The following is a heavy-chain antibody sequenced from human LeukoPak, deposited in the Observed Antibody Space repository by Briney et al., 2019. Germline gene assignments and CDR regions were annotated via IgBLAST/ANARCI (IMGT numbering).Heavy chain of an antibody. J-gene: IGHJ4*02. D-gene: IGHD7-27*01. CDR1: GFTFSSYA. CDR2: ISGSGDST. Sequence: GGSLRLSCAASGFTFSSYAMSWVRQAPGKGLEWVSAISGSGDSTYSTDSVKGRFAISRDNSKNTLYLQMNSLRAEDTAVYYCAKKVPANWGSYFDYWGQGTLVTVSS. CDR3: AKKVPANWGSYFDY. V-gene: IGHV3-23*01.